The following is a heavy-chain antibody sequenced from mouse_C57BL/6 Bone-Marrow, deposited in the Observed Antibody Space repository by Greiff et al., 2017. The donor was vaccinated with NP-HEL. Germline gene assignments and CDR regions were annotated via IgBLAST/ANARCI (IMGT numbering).Heavy chain of an antibody. CDR1: GYTFTSYW. V-gene: IGHV1-52*01. Sequence: QVQLQQPGAELVRPGSSVKLSCKASGYTFTSYWMHWVKQRPIQGLEWIGNIDPSDSETHYNQKFKDKATLTVDKSSSTAYMQLSSLTSEDSAVYDCARLDYDGGPIFVFDYWGQGTTLTVSS. D-gene: IGHD2-4*01. CDR2: IDPSDSET. CDR3: ARLDYDGGPIFVFDY. J-gene: IGHJ2*01.